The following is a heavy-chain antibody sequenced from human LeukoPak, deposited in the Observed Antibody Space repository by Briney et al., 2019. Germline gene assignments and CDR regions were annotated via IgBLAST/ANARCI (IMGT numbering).Heavy chain of an antibody. CDR3: ARHVPYIGSYYSDY. Sequence: PGGSLRLSCAASGFTFSSYSMNWVRQAPGRGLEWVSSISSSSSYIYYADSVKGRFTISRDNAKNSLYLQMSSLKASDTAMYYCARHVPYIGSYYSDYWGQGTLVTVSS. V-gene: IGHV3-21*04. D-gene: IGHD1-26*01. CDR2: ISSSSSYI. CDR1: GFTFSSYS. J-gene: IGHJ4*02.